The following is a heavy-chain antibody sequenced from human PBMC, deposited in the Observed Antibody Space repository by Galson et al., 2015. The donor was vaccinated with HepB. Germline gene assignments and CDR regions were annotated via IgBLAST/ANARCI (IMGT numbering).Heavy chain of an antibody. V-gene: IGHV3-7*03. CDR2: IKQDGSEK. CDR3: ARGQNYSGSYPPFDY. D-gene: IGHD1-26*01. J-gene: IGHJ4*02. Sequence: SLRLSCAVSGFTFSSYWMSWVRQAPGKGLEWVANIKQDGSEKYYADSVKGRFTISRDNAKNSLYLQMNSLRAEDTAVYYCARGQNYSGSYPPFDYWGQGTLVTVSS. CDR1: GFTFSSYW.